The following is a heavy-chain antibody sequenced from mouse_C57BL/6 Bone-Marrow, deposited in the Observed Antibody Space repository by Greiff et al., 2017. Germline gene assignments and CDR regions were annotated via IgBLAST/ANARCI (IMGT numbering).Heavy chain of an antibody. CDR3: ARGGDYDYDGYAMDY. CDR1: GYTFTDYN. Sequence: LVESGASVKIPCKASGYTFTDYNMDWVKQSHGKSLEWIGDINPNNGGTIYNQKFKGKATLTVDKSSSTAYMELRSLTSEDTAVYYCARGGDYDYDGYAMDYWGQGTSVTVSS. V-gene: IGHV1-18*01. J-gene: IGHJ4*01. D-gene: IGHD2-4*01. CDR2: INPNNGGT.